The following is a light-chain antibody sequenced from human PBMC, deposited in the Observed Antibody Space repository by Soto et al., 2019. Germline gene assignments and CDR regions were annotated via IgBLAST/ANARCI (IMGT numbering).Light chain of an antibody. CDR3: SSYSKTSPVI. CDR1: SSDVGGYGY. Sequence: QSALTQPASMSGSPGQSITISCTGTSSDVGGYGYVSWYQQHPGKPPKLMIYDVSDRPSGVSNRFSGSKSGNTAFLTISGLQAEDDADYYCSSYSKTSPVIFGGGTKLTVL. J-gene: IGLJ2*01. CDR2: DVS. V-gene: IGLV2-14*03.